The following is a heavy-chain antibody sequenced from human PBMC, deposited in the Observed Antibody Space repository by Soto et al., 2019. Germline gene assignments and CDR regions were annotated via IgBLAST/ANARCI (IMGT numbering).Heavy chain of an antibody. J-gene: IGHJ4*02. D-gene: IGHD5-12*01. CDR3: ARESAPWRGYSGYDC. CDR2: IKQDGSEK. Sequence: GGSLSLSCAASGFTFSSYWMSWVRQAPGKGLEWVANIKQDGSEKYYVDSVKGRFTISRDNAKNSLYLQMNSPRAEDTAVYYCARESAPWRGYSGYDCWGQGTLVTSPQ. CDR1: GFTFSSYW. V-gene: IGHV3-7*01.